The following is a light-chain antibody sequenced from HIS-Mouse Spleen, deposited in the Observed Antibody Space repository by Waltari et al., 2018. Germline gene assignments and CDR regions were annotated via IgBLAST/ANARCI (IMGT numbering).Light chain of an antibody. CDR2: EVS. Sequence: QSALTQPPSASGSPGQSVTISCTGTSSDVGGYNYVSWYQQHPGKAPKLMIYEVSKLPSGVPDRFSGSKSGNTAFLTVSGLQAEDEADYYCSSYADSNNLVFGGGTKLTVL. V-gene: IGLV2-8*01. J-gene: IGLJ2*01. CDR3: SSYADSNNLV. CDR1: SSDVGGYNY.